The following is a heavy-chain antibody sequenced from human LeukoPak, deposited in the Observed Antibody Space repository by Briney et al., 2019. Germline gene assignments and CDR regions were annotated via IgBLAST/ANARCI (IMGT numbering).Heavy chain of an antibody. CDR3: AKRGVVIRVILVGFHKEAYYFDS. CDR1: GCTLSNYG. D-gene: IGHD3-22*01. CDR2: ISGSGGST. J-gene: IGHJ4*02. V-gene: IGHV3-23*01. Sequence: GGTLYLSCSVSGCTLSNYGRSWVRQYPGKGLEWIAGISGSGGSTNYADSVKGRFTISRDNPKNTLYLQMNSLRAEDTAVYFCAKRGVVIRVILVGFHKEAYYFDSWGQGALVIVSS.